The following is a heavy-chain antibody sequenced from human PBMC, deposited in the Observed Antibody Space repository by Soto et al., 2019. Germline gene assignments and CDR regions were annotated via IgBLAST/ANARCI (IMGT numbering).Heavy chain of an antibody. V-gene: IGHV1-3*01. CDR1: GYTFTSYA. D-gene: IGHD3-9*01. CDR2: INAGNGNT. Sequence: GASVKVSCKASGYTFTSYAMHWVRQAPGQRLEWMGWINAGNGNTKYSQKFQGRVTITRDTSASTAYMELSSLRSEDTAVYYCARVLPSYYDILTGYYSVLNYWGQGTMVTVSS. J-gene: IGHJ4*02. CDR3: ARVLPSYYDILTGYYSVLNY.